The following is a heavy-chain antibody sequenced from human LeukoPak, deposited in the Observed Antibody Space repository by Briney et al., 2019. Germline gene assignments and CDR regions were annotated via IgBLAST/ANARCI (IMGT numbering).Heavy chain of an antibody. Sequence: GGSQRLSCAASGFTFSSYWMSWVRQAPGKGLEWVANIKQDGSEKYYVDSVKGRFTISRDNAKNSLYLQMNTLRAEDTAVYYCARRKTSLNYYHYYMDVWGKGTTVTVSS. CDR3: ARRKTSLNYYHYYMDV. CDR1: GFTFSSYW. CDR2: IKQDGSEK. V-gene: IGHV3-7*01. D-gene: IGHD2-2*01. J-gene: IGHJ6*03.